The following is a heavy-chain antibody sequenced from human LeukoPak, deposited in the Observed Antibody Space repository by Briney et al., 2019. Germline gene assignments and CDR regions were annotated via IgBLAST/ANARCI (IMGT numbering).Heavy chain of an antibody. CDR2: INPNSGGT. J-gene: IGHJ6*03. CDR3: ARGVSDYGDYYYYYYYMDV. CDR1: GYIFTGYY. Sequence: ASVKVSCKASGYIFTGYYMHWVRRAPGQGLEWMGWINPNSGGTNFAQKFQGRVTMTMDTSISTAYMELSRLRSDDTAVYYCARGVSDYGDYYYYYYYMDVWGKGTTVTVSS. D-gene: IGHD4-17*01. V-gene: IGHV1-2*02.